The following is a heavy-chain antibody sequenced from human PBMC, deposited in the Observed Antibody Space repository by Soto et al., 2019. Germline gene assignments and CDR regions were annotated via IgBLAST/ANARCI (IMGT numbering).Heavy chain of an antibody. CDR1: GGTFSSYA. Sequence: QVQLVQSGAEVKKPGSSVKVPCKASGGTFSSYAITWVRQAPGQGLEWMGGIIPIFGTVNYAQKFQGRVTITADKSTSTAYMELSSLRSEDTAVYYCARADTIFGVVTLPWGQGTLVTVSS. CDR3: ARADTIFGVVTLP. CDR2: IIPIFGTV. V-gene: IGHV1-69*06. J-gene: IGHJ5*02. D-gene: IGHD3-3*01.